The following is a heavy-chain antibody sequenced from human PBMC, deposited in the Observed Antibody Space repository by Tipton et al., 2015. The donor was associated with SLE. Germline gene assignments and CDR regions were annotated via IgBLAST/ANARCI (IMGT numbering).Heavy chain of an antibody. V-gene: IGHV4-39*01. Sequence: LRLSCTVSGGSISSSSYYWGWIRQPPGKGLEWIGSIYYSGSTYYNPSLKSRVTISVDTSKNQFSLKLSSVTAADTAVYYCARQGRARSWFDPWGQGTLVTVSS. CDR1: GGSISSSSYY. CDR2: IYYSGST. D-gene: IGHD6-13*01. J-gene: IGHJ5*02. CDR3: ARQGRARSWFDP.